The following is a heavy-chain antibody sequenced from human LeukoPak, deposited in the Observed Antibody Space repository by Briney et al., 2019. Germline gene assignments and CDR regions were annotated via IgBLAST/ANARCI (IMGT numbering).Heavy chain of an antibody. D-gene: IGHD6-25*01. CDR3: AKEYPRIAAAGTQKKLLDY. J-gene: IGHJ4*02. CDR2: INPNSGST. CDR1: GYTFTGYH. Sequence: ASVKVSCKPSGYTFTGYHIHWVRQAPGQGLEWMGWINPNSGSTNLAQKFEGRVTMTRDTSISTVYMDLTRLISDDTAVYYCAKEYPRIAAAGTQKKLLDYWGQGTLVTVSS. V-gene: IGHV1-2*02.